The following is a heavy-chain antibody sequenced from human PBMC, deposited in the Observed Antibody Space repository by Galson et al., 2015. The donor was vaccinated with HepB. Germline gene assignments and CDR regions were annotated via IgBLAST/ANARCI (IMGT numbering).Heavy chain of an antibody. Sequence: SLRLSCAASGFTFSSYWMSWVRQAPGKGLEWVANIKQDGSEKYYVDSVKGRFTISRDNAKNSLYLQMNSLRAEDTAVYYCARVVVPAAMRIVYDYYYYGMDVWGQGTTVTVSS. J-gene: IGHJ6*02. CDR1: GFTFSSYW. CDR3: ARVVVPAAMRIVYDYYYYGMDV. CDR2: IKQDGSEK. V-gene: IGHV3-7*03. D-gene: IGHD2-2*01.